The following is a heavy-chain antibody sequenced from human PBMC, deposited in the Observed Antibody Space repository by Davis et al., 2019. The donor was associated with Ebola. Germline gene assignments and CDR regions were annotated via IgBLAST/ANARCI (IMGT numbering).Heavy chain of an antibody. CDR2: INPSGGST. CDR3: ARRSRPPYLWFDP. CDR1: GSTFTSYY. J-gene: IGHJ5*02. Sequence: ASVKVSCKASGSTFTSYYMHWVRQAPGQGLEWMGIINPSGGSTSYAQKFQGRVTMTRDTSTSTVYMELSSLRSEDTAVYYCARRSRPPYLWFDPWGQGTLVTVSS. V-gene: IGHV1-46*01. D-gene: IGHD2/OR15-2a*01.